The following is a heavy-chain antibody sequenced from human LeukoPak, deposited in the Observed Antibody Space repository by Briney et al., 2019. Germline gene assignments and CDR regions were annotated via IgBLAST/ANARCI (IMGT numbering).Heavy chain of an antibody. D-gene: IGHD5-12*01. CDR3: ARDRRDGYNFGY. J-gene: IGHJ4*02. V-gene: IGHV1-2*02. CDR1: GYTFTGYY. Sequence: ASVKVSCKASGYTFTGYYMHWVRQAPGQGLAWMGWINPNSGGTNYAQKFQGRVTMTRDTSISTAYMELSRLRSDDTAVYYCARDRRDGYNFGYWGQGTLVTVSS. CDR2: INPNSGGT.